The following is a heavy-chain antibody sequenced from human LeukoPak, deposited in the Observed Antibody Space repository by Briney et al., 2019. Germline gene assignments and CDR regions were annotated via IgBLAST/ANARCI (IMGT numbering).Heavy chain of an antibody. D-gene: IGHD3-22*01. J-gene: IGHJ4*02. Sequence: PGRSLRLSCAASGFTFSSYGMHWVRQAPGKGLEWVAVISYDGSNKYYADSVKGRFTISRDNSKNTLYLQMNSLRAEDTAVYYCRGEYDSSGYYFDYWGQGTLVTVSS. CDR2: ISYDGSNK. CDR3: RGEYDSSGYYFDY. V-gene: IGHV3-30*03. CDR1: GFTFSSYG.